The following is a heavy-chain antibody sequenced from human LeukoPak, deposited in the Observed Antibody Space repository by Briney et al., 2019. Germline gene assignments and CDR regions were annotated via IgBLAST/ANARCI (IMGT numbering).Heavy chain of an antibody. J-gene: IGHJ4*02. CDR2: ISSSSTYV. Sequence: PGGSLRLSCAASGFTFSTYSMSWVRQAPGKGLEWVSSISSSSTYVYYVDSVKGRFTISRDDAKNSLYLQMNSLRADDTAVYYCARDWSGDDYWGPGNPVTVSS. V-gene: IGHV3-21*01. D-gene: IGHD3-3*01. CDR3: ARDWSGDDY. CDR1: GFTFSTYS.